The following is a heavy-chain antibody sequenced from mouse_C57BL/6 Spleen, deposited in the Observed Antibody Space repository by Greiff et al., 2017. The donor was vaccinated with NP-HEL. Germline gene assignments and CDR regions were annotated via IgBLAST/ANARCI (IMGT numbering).Heavy chain of an antibody. J-gene: IGHJ3*01. CDR3: ARDPGGFAY. V-gene: IGHV1-82*01. CDR1: GYAFSSSW. Sequence: VQLQQSGPELVKPGASVKISCKASGYAFSSSWMNWVKQRPGKGLEWIGRIYPGDGDTNYNGKFKGKATLTAYKSSSTAYMQLSSLTSEDSAVYFCARDPGGFAYWGQGTLVTVSA. CDR2: IYPGDGDT.